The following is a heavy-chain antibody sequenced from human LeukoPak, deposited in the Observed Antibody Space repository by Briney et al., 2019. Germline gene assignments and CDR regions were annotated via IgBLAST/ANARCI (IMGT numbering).Heavy chain of an antibody. Sequence: SETLSLTCTVSGGSISSYYWSWIRQPPGKGLEWIGYIYYSGSTNYNPSLKSRVTISVDTSKNQFSLKLSSVTAADTAVYYCARYSSSSGDYFDYWGQGTLVSVSS. CDR3: ARYSSSSGDYFDY. CDR2: IYYSGST. J-gene: IGHJ4*02. V-gene: IGHV4-59*08. CDR1: GGSISSYY. D-gene: IGHD6-6*01.